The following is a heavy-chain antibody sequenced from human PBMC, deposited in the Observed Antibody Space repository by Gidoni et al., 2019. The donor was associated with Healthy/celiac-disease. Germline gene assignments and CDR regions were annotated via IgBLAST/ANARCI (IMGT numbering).Heavy chain of an antibody. V-gene: IGHV3-48*02. J-gene: IGHJ6*03. CDR1: GFTFSRYS. D-gene: IGHD5-12*01. Sequence: EVQLVESGGGLVQRGGAMRLSCAASGFTFSRYSMHWVRQAPGNGLGWVSYMSSSSSTIYYADSVKGRFTISRDNAKNSRYLKMNSLREEDTAVYYCARSIVATTHYYYYYMDVWGKVTTVTVSS. CDR2: MSSSSSTI. CDR3: ARSIVATTHYYYYYMDV.